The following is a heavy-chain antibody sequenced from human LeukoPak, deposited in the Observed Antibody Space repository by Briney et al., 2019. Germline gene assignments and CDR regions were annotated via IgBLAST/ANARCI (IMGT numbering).Heavy chain of an antibody. Sequence: GGSLRLSCAASGFTFNSYAMNWIRQAPGKGLEWVSYISTGANTIYYADSVKGRFTISRDNAKNSLFLQMNSLRDEDTAVYYCARDFSDSSSQTAFDFWGQGTLVTVSS. D-gene: IGHD6-19*01. CDR3: ARDFSDSSSQTAFDF. CDR1: GFTFNSYA. CDR2: ISTGANTI. J-gene: IGHJ4*02. V-gene: IGHV3-48*02.